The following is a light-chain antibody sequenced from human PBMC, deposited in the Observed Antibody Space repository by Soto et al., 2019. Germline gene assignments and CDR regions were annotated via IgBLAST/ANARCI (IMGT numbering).Light chain of an antibody. CDR1: QSVSSSY. CDR2: GAS. V-gene: IGKV3-15*01. J-gene: IGKJ5*01. CDR3: QQYNNWPPIT. Sequence: EIVLTQSPGTLSLSPGERATLSCRARQSVSSSYLAWYQQKPGQAPRLLIYGASTRATGIPARFSGSGSGTEFTLTISSLQSEDFALYYCQQYNNWPPITFGQGTRLEIK.